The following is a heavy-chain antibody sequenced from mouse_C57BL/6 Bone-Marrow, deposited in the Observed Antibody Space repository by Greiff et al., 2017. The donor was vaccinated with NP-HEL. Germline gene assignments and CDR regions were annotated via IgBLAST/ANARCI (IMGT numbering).Heavy chain of an antibody. CDR3: ARRGTTVGYWYFDV. CDR2: ISSGSSTI. D-gene: IGHD1-1*01. Sequence: EVQVVESGGGLVKPGGSLKLSCAASGFTFSDYGMHWVRQAPEKGLEWVAYISSGSSTIYYADTVKGRFTISRDNAKNTLFLQMTSLRSEDTAMYYCARRGTTVGYWYFDVWGTGTTVTVSS. V-gene: IGHV5-17*01. CDR1: GFTFSDYG. J-gene: IGHJ1*03.